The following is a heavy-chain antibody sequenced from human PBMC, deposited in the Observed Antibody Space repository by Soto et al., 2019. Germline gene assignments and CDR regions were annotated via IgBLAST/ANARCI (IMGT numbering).Heavy chain of an antibody. CDR1: GGSISSGGYS. Sequence: PSETLSLTCAVSGGSISSGGYSWSWIRQPPGKGLEWIGYIYHSGSTYYNPSLKSRVTISVDRSKNQFSLKLSSVTAADTAVHYCPRATDYWCPAPLRTVSS. V-gene: IGHV4-30-2*01. D-gene: IGHD4-17*01. CDR3: PRATDY. CDR2: IYHSGST. J-gene: IGHJ4*02.